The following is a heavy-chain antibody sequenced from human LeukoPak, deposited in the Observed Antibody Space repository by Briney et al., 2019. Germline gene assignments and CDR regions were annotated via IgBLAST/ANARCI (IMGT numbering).Heavy chain of an antibody. D-gene: IGHD6-13*01. J-gene: IGHJ4*02. V-gene: IGHV3-23*01. Sequence: GGSLRLSCAASGFTLSSYAMTWVRKAPGRGLEWVSSVDGGGGGTYYADSVKGRFTISRDNSKDTLYLQMNGLRAEDTAVYFCAKQSAGSAAWYSLHYDFWGQGTLVTVSS. CDR2: VDGGGGGT. CDR1: GFTLSSYA. CDR3: AKQSAGSAAWYSLHYDF.